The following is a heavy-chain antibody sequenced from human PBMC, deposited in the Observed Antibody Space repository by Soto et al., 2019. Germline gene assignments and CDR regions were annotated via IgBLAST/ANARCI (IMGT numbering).Heavy chain of an antibody. J-gene: IGHJ6*02. CDR2: INPGSGTT. CDR3: AREKILDGSGRRHYYGMDV. V-gene: IGHV1-46*01. CDR1: GYTFLIYF. Sequence: QEQLLQSGAEVKKPGASVTVSWKASGYTFLIYFVHWVRQAPGQGLEWMGIINPGSGTTTYSQQFQGRVIMTSDTSTNTVHMAMTSLTSEDTAVYFCAREKILDGSGRRHYYGMDVWGQGTAVSVSS. D-gene: IGHD3-10*01.